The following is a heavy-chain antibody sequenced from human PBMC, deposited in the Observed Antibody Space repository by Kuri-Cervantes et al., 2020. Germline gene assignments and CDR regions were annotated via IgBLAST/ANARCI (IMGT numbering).Heavy chain of an antibody. CDR2: ISSRSTYI. V-gene: IGHV3-21*01. Sequence: GESLKISCAASGFTFSSYSMNWVRQAPGKGLEWVSSISSRSTYIYYADSLKGRFTISRDNAKNSLFLQMNRLRVEDTAVYFCARDKRTRGTFDIWGQGTMVTVSS. CDR3: ARDKRTRGTFDI. D-gene: IGHD3-16*01. CDR1: GFTFSSYS. J-gene: IGHJ3*02.